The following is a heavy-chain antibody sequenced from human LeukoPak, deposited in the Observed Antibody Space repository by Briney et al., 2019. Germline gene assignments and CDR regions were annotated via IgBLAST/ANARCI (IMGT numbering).Heavy chain of an antibody. J-gene: IGHJ4*02. CDR3: ARGQYSSSWYSPYFDY. D-gene: IGHD6-13*01. V-gene: IGHV3-7*01. CDR1: GFTFSSYW. CDR2: IKQDGSEK. Sequence: GGSLRLSCAASGFTFSSYWMRGVRQGPGEGLEWGANIKQDGSEKYYVDSVKGRFTISRDNAKNSLYLQMNSLRAEDTAVYYCARGQYSSSWYSPYFDYWGQGTLVTVSS.